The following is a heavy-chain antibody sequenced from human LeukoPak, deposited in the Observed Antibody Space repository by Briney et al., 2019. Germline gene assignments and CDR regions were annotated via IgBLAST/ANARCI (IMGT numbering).Heavy chain of an antibody. CDR1: GISVSSSGVG. V-gene: IGHV2-5*02. Sequence: SGPTLVKPTQTLTLTCSVSGISVSSSGVGVGWIRQPPGKALEWLALTYWDDDTRYSPSLESRLTITKDTSRNQVVLRMTNMDPVDTATYYCAHIRIETTGTFDYWGQGSLVTVSS. D-gene: IGHD6-13*01. CDR3: AHIRIETTGTFDY. CDR2: TYWDDDT. J-gene: IGHJ4*02.